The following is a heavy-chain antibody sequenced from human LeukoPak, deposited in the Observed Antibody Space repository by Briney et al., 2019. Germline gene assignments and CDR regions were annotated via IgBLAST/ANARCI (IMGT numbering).Heavy chain of an antibody. V-gene: IGHV3-21*01. CDR1: GFTFSTYS. D-gene: IGHD2/OR15-2a*01. J-gene: IGHJ4*02. CDR2: ISSSSSYI. Sequence: NPGGSLRLSCAASGFTFSTYSMNWVRQAPGKGLEWVSSISSSSSYIYYAHSVKGRFTISRDNAKNSLYLQMNSVRAEDTAVYYCESNSCSYGLKSPDYWGQGTLVTVSS. CDR3: ESNSCSYGLKSPDY.